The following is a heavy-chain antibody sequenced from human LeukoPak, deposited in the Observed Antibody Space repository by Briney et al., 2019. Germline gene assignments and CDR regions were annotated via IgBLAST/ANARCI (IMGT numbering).Heavy chain of an antibody. Sequence: GGSLRLSCAASGFTFSSYAMSWVRQAPGKGLEWVSTISASGGSTYYADSVKGRFTISRDNSKNTLYLQMNSLRAEDPAVYYCAKGIKSFGYWGQGTLVTVSS. V-gene: IGHV3-23*01. CDR3: AKGIKSFGY. CDR2: ISASGGST. D-gene: IGHD3-10*01. J-gene: IGHJ4*02. CDR1: GFTFSSYA.